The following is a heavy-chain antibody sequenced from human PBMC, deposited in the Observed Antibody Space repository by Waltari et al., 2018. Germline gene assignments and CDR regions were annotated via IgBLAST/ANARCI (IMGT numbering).Heavy chain of an antibody. CDR2: INHSGST. CDR3: ARNRIAAAGTDY. J-gene: IGHJ4*02. Sequence: QVQLQQWGAGLLKPSETLSLTCAVYGGSFSGYYWSWIRQPPGKGLDWIGEINHSGSTNYNPSLKSRVTISVDTSKNEFSLKLSSVTAADTAVYYCARNRIAAAGTDYWGQGTLVTVSS. D-gene: IGHD6-13*01. V-gene: IGHV4-34*01. CDR1: GGSFSGYY.